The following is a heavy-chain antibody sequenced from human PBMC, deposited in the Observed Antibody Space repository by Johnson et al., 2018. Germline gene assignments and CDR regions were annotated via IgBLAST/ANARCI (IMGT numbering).Heavy chain of an antibody. Sequence: QVQLVQSGGGVVQPGRSLRLSCAASGFTFSSYAMHWVRPAPGKGLEWVALISYDRSNQYYADLVKGRLTISIDTSRNTMYLQRDSIRAEDTAVYYFAKGVFSGSYPTHYGMDVWGQGTTVTVSS. CDR2: ISYDRSNQ. CDR3: AKGVFSGSYPTHYGMDV. CDR1: GFTFSSYA. V-gene: IGHV3-30*18. J-gene: IGHJ6*02. D-gene: IGHD1-26*01.